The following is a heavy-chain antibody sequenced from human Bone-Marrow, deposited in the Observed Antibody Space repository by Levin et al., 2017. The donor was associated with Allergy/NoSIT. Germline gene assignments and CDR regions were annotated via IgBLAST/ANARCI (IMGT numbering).Heavy chain of an antibody. Sequence: PSQTLSLTCTVSGGSISSDYWSWIRQSPGRGLEFLGYIFHTGNTYYNPSLESRVIMSVDASQKQFSLKLTSVTAADTAVYFCVKGGGGSYPHYWGQGILVTVSS. CDR2: IFHTGNT. CDR3: VKGGGGSYPHY. CDR1: GGSISSDY. V-gene: IGHV4-59*03. J-gene: IGHJ4*02. D-gene: IGHD1-26*01.